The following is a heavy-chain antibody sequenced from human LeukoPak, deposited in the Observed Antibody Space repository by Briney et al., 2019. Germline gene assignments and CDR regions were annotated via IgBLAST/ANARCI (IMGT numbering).Heavy chain of an antibody. CDR3: ARILGAYYFGMDV. CDR1: GGTFSSYA. D-gene: IGHD3-3*01. J-gene: IGHJ6*04. Sequence: SVKVSCKASGGTFSSYAISWVRRAPGQGLEWIGRIIPIIGIANYAQKFQGRVTITADKSTSTAYMELSSLRSEDTAVYYCARILGAYYFGMDVWGEGTTVTVSS. V-gene: IGHV1-69*04. CDR2: IIPIIGIA.